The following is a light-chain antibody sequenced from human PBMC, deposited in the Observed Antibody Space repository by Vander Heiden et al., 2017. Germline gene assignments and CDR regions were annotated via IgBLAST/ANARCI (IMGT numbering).Light chain of an antibody. J-gene: IGKJ1*01. CDR3: QQYYTFPWT. CDR1: QTIHKW. CDR2: DAS. V-gene: IGKV1-5*01. Sequence: DIQMTQSPSTRSTSVEDRVTISCRASQTIHKWLAWYQQKPGKAPELLIYDASTLQSGVPSRFSGAGSGTEFTLTISSLQPDDFATYYCQQYYTFPWTFGRGTKVDI.